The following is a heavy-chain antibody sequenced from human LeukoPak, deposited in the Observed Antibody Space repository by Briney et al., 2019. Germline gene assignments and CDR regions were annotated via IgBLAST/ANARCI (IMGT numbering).Heavy chain of an antibody. D-gene: IGHD6-19*01. CDR1: GYTFTSYD. CDR2: MNPNSGNT. Sequence: SVKVSCKASGYTFTSYDINWVRQATGQGLEWMGWMNPNSGNTDYAQKFQGRVTITRNTSISTAYMELSSLRSEDTAVYYCARGLGAGEIFDPWGQGTLVTVSS. J-gene: IGHJ5*02. V-gene: IGHV1-8*03. CDR3: ARGLGAGEIFDP.